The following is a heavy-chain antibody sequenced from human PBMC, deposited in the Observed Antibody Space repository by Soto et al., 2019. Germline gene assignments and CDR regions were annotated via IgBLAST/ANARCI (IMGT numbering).Heavy chain of an antibody. CDR1: GFTFRDYY. CDR2: ISSSGSTI. D-gene: IGHD2-15*01. Sequence: PGGSLRLSCAASGFTFRDYYMSWIRQAPGKGLEWVSYISSSGSTIYYADSVKGRFTISRDNSKNTLYLQMNSLRAEDTAVYYCAKSIVVGLYYYYGMDVWGQGTTVTVSS. J-gene: IGHJ6*02. CDR3: AKSIVVGLYYYYGMDV. V-gene: IGHV3-11*04.